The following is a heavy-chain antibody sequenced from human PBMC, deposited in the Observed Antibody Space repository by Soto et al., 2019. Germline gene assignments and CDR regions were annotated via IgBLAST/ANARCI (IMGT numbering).Heavy chain of an antibody. J-gene: IGHJ3*01. CDR1: GFTFSSSE. Sequence: EVQLVESGGGLVQPGGSLRLSCVASGFTFSSSEMYWVRQAPGKGLEWVSYIHPAGQPIFYADSVKGRFTISRDNAKRSLYLQMTSLRAEATAVYYCARRGSSWGQGTMVTVSS. V-gene: IGHV3-48*03. D-gene: IGHD2-2*01. CDR2: IHPAGQPI. CDR3: ARRGSS.